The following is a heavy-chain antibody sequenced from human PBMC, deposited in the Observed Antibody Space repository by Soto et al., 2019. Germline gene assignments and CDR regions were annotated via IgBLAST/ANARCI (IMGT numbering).Heavy chain of an antibody. CDR1: GFTFSSYA. CDR2: ISYDGSNK. Sequence: PGGSLRLSCAASGFTFSSYAMHWVRQAPGKGLEWVAVISYDGSNKYYADSVKGRFTISRDNSKNTLYLQMNSLRAEDTAVYYCARGITIFGVVIIDYYYGMDVWGQGTTVTVSS. V-gene: IGHV3-30-3*01. CDR3: ARGITIFGVVIIDYYYGMDV. J-gene: IGHJ6*02. D-gene: IGHD3-3*01.